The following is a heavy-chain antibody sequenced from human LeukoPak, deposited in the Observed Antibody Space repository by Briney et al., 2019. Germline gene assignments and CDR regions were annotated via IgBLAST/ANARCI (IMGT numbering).Heavy chain of an antibody. CDR3: ARGLNSGYDLPGNWFDP. V-gene: IGHV4-34*01. CDR1: GGSFSGYY. Sequence: SQTLSLTCAVYGGSFSGYYWSWIRQPPGKGLEWIGEINHSGSTNYNPSLKSRVTISVDTSKNQFSLKLSSVTAADTAVYYCARGLNSGYDLPGNWFDPWGQGTLVTVSS. D-gene: IGHD5-12*01. CDR2: INHSGST. J-gene: IGHJ5*02.